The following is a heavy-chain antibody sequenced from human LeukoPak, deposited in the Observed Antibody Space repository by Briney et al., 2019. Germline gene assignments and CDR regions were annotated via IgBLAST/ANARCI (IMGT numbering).Heavy chain of an antibody. V-gene: IGHV4-38-2*02. Sequence: SETLSLTYTVSGYSISSGYYWGWIRQPPGKGLEWIGSIYHSGSTYYNPSLKSRVTISVDTSKNQFSLKLSSVTAADTAVYYCARDGGITTYNWFDPWGQGTLVTVSS. CDR2: IYHSGST. CDR1: GYSISSGYY. J-gene: IGHJ5*02. CDR3: ARDGGITTYNWFDP. D-gene: IGHD1-1*01.